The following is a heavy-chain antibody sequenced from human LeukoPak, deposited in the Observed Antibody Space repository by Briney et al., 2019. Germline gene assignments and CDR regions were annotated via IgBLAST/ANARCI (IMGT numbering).Heavy chain of an antibody. CDR3: ARRIAAANRFDP. CDR2: INHSGST. J-gene: IGHJ5*02. D-gene: IGHD6-13*01. CDR1: GGSFSGYY. V-gene: IGHV4-34*01. Sequence: PSETLSLTCAVYGGSFSGYYWSWIRQPPGKGLEWIGEINHSGSTNYNPSLKSRVTISVDTSKNQFSLKLSSVTAADTAVYYCARRIAAANRFDPWGQGTLVTVSS.